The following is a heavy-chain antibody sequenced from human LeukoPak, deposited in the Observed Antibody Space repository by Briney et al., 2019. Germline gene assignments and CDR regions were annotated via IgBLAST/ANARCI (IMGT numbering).Heavy chain of an antibody. CDR3: AKEPASGSCFDY. CDR2: ISGSGTST. D-gene: IGHD3-10*01. CDR1: GYTFNSYA. J-gene: IGHJ4*02. Sequence: GGSLTLSCTASGYTFNSYAMSWVRQAPGKGLEWVSGISGSGTSTYYADSVKGRFTISRDNSKNTLYLQMNSLRAEDTALYYCAKEPASGSCFDYWGQGTLVTVSS. V-gene: IGHV3-23*01.